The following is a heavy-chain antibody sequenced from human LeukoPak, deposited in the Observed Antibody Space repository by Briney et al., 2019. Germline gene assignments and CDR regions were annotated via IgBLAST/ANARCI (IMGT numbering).Heavy chain of an antibody. CDR3: ARDRPGGWYGGVGYFDY. D-gene: IGHD6-19*01. CDR1: GGSISSYY. J-gene: IGHJ4*02. Sequence: PSETLSLTCTVSGGSISSYYWSWIRQPAGKGLEWIGRIYTSGSTNYNPSLKGRVTMSVDTSKNQFSLKLSSVTAADTAVYYCARDRPGGWYGGVGYFDYWGQGTLVTVSS. V-gene: IGHV4-4*07. CDR2: IYTSGST.